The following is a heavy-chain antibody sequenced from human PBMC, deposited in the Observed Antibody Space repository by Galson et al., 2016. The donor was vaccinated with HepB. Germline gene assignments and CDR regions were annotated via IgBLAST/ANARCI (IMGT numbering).Heavy chain of an antibody. CDR1: GFTFDDYG. D-gene: IGHD2/OR15-2a*01. J-gene: IGHJ4*02. Sequence: SLRLSCAGSGFTFDDYGMHWVRQAPGKGLEWVAGINWDSGIIGYGSPVRGRFTISRDNAKNSLFLEMNSPRTEDTALYYCAKASRDLYETSIDFWGQGTLVTVSS. CDR2: INWDSGII. CDR3: AKASRDLYETSIDF. V-gene: IGHV3-9*01.